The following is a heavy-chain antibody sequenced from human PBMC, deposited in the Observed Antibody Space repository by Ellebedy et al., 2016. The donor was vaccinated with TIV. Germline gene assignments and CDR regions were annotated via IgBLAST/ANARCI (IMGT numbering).Heavy chain of an antibody. CDR2: ISGGSSSM. CDR1: GFTFSTYS. V-gene: IGHV3-48*02. D-gene: IGHD5-12*01. CDR3: ARHYRNIVDGSYFYYMDV. Sequence: GGSLRLSCAASGFTFSTYSMNWVRQAPGKGLEWVSYISGGSSSMSYADSVKGRFTISRDNTKNSLYLQLNTLRDEDSAVYYCARHYRNIVDGSYFYYMDVWGKGTTVTVSS. J-gene: IGHJ6*03.